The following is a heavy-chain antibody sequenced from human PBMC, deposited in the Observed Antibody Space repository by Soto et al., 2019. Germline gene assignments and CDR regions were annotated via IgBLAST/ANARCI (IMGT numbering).Heavy chain of an antibody. CDR1: GFTFSSYA. J-gene: IGHJ6*02. CDR3: AKDGGHYYDSSGYPATPAGMDV. Sequence: GGSLRLSCAASGFTFSSYAMSWVRQAPGKGLEWVSAISGSGGSTYYADSVKGRFTISRDNSKNTLYLQMNSLRAEDTAVYYCAKDGGHYYDSSGYPATPAGMDVWGQGTTVTVSS. V-gene: IGHV3-23*01. CDR2: ISGSGGST. D-gene: IGHD3-22*01.